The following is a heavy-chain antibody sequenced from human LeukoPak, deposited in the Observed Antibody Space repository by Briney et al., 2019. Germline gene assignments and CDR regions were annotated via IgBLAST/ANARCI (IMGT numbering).Heavy chain of an antibody. Sequence: ASVKVSCKASGYTFTSYGISWVRQAPGQGLEWMGWISAYNGNTNYAQKLQGRATMTTDTSTSTAYMELRSLRSDDTAVYYCASEGYCSSTSCYTRSLDYWGQGTLVTVSS. CDR1: GYTFTSYG. J-gene: IGHJ4*02. D-gene: IGHD2-2*02. CDR3: ASEGYCSSTSCYTRSLDY. V-gene: IGHV1-18*01. CDR2: ISAYNGNT.